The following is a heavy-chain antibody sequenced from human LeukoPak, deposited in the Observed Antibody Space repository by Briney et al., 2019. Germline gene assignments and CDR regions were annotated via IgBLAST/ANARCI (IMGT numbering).Heavy chain of an antibody. D-gene: IGHD2-2*01. Sequence: GGSLRLSCAASGFTVSSNCMSWVRQAPGKGLEWVSVIYSGGSTYYADSVKGRFTISRDNSKNTLYLQMNSLRAEDTAVYYCARGEYQLPQGNWGQGTLVTVSS. CDR3: ARGEYQLPQGN. V-gene: IGHV3-66*02. CDR1: GFTVSSNC. J-gene: IGHJ4*02. CDR2: IYSGGST.